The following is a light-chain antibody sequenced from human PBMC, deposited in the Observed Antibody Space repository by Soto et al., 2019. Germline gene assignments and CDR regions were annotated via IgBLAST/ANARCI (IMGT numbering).Light chain of an antibody. CDR2: GDN. V-gene: IGLV1-40*01. CDR3: QSYDSSLSGLL. Sequence: QSVLTQPPSVSGAPGKRVTISCTGSSSNIGAGYDVHWYQQFPGSAPKLLIYGDNNRPSGVPDRFSGSKSGTSASLAITGLQAEDEADYYCQSYDSSLSGLLFGGGTKLTVL. CDR1: SSNIGAGYD. J-gene: IGLJ2*01.